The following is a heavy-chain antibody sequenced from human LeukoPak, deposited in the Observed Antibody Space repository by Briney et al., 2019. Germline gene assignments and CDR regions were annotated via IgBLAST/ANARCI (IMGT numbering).Heavy chain of an antibody. CDR2: ISAYYGNT. J-gene: IGHJ6*02. CDR3: AREVVNYHGSRIFAPRQDYYGMDV. V-gene: IGHV1-18*01. CDR1: GHSFAIYG. D-gene: IGHD3-10*01. Sequence: ASAKVSCKASGHSFAIYGFCWVRQAPGPGHEWMGSISAYYGNTNYAQTVQGRGALTTDTSTTTAYLELRSLRTNDTAVYYCAREVVNYHGSRIFAPRQDYYGMDVWGQGTRFIVSS.